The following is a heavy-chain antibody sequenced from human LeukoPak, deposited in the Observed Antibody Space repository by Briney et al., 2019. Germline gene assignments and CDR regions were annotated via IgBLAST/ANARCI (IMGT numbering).Heavy chain of an antibody. Sequence: ASVKVSCKASGYTFTTYYMHWVRQAPGQGLEWMGWINPNSGGTNYAQKFQGRVAMTRDTSISTAYMELSRLRSDDTAVYYCARAYYYGSGISDYWGQGTLVTVSS. V-gene: IGHV1-2*02. CDR2: INPNSGGT. J-gene: IGHJ4*02. CDR1: GYTFTTYY. D-gene: IGHD3-10*01. CDR3: ARAYYYGSGISDY.